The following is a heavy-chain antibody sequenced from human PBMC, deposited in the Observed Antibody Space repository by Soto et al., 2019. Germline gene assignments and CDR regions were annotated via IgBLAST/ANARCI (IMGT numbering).Heavy chain of an antibody. D-gene: IGHD4-4*01. Sequence: QVQLGESGGGVVQPGRSLRLSCAASGLTFISYGRHWVRQAPGKGLEWVAVISYDGSNKYYADSVKGRFPISRDNSKNTLYLQMNSLSAEDTAVYYCAKDVSGCNSGDYCDYWGQGTLVTVSS. CDR1: GLTFISYG. J-gene: IGHJ4*02. CDR3: AKDVSGCNSGDYCDY. CDR2: ISYDGSNK. V-gene: IGHV3-30*18.